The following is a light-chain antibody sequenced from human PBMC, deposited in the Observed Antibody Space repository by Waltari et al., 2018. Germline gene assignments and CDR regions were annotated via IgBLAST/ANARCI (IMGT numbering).Light chain of an antibody. Sequence: SSDLTQDPDVSVALGQTVRITCQGDILRTYYGNWCRQKPGQAPELVIYGKNNRPSGIPDRFSGSSSHNTGSLTITGAQAEDEASYYCHSRDASGVAGSFGGGTKLTVL. CDR2: GKN. V-gene: IGLV3-19*01. CDR1: ILRTYY. CDR3: HSRDASGVAGS. J-gene: IGLJ2*01.